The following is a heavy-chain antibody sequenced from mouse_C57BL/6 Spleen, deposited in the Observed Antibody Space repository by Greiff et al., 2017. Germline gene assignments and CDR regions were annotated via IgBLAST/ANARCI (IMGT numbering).Heavy chain of an antibody. J-gene: IGHJ4*01. CDR1: GSAFSRSW. V-gene: IGHV1-82*01. CDR2: IYPGDGDT. Sequence: VKLQQSGPELVKPGASVKISCKASGSAFSRSWMNWVKQRPGKGLGWIGRIYPGDGDTNYNGKFKGKATLTADKSSSTAYMQLSSLTSEDSAVYFCARSWDGYAMDYWGQGTSVTVSS. CDR3: ARSWDGYAMDY. D-gene: IGHD4-1*01.